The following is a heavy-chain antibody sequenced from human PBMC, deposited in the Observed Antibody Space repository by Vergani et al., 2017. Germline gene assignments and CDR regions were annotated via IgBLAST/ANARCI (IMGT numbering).Heavy chain of an antibody. Sequence: EVQLVESGGGLVQPGGSLRLSCVASEFTFSNYWMHWVRQAPGKGLVWVSRIDGDGSSTTYADSVKGRFTISTDNAKKTLFLQMNSLRAEDTAVYYCARDKSFWGRRTTVTFDYWGQGTLVTVSS. J-gene: IGHJ4*02. CDR3: ARDKSFWGRRTTVTFDY. V-gene: IGHV3-74*03. CDR2: IDGDGSST. D-gene: IGHD4-17*01. CDR1: EFTFSNYW.